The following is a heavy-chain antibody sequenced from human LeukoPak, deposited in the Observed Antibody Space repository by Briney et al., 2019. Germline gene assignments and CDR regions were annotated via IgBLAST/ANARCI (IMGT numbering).Heavy chain of an antibody. CDR2: IKQDGSEK. Sequence: GGSLRLSCAASGFTFSSYWMSWVRQAPGKGPEWVANIKQDGSEKYYVDSVKGRFTISRDNAKNSLYLQMNSLRADDTAVYYCARDFGSLEDYFDYWGQGTLVTVSS. D-gene: IGHD3-10*01. CDR3: ARDFGSLEDYFDY. CDR1: GFTFSSYW. J-gene: IGHJ4*02. V-gene: IGHV3-7*01.